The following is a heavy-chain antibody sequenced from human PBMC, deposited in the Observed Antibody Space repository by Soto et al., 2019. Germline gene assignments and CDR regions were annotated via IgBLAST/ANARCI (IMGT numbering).Heavy chain of an antibody. CDR3: ARDRQRYCISISCSLYYGMDV. J-gene: IGHJ6*02. CDR1: GYTFTSYG. CDR2: ISAYNGNT. Sequence: QVQLVQSGAEVKKPGASVKVSCKASGYTFTSYGISWVRQAPGQGLEWMGWISAYNGNTNYAQKLQGRVTMTTDTSTSTAYMELRSLRSDDTAVYYCARDRQRYCISISCSLYYGMDVWGQGTTVTVSS. V-gene: IGHV1-18*01. D-gene: IGHD2-2*01.